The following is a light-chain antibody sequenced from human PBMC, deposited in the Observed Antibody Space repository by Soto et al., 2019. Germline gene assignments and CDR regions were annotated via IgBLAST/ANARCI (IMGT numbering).Light chain of an antibody. CDR1: SSNIGSNY. V-gene: IGLV1-47*01. J-gene: IGLJ1*01. CDR3: AAWDDILSGPYV. Sequence: QSVLTQPPSASGTPGQRVTISCSGSSSNIGSNYVYWYQQLPGTAPKLLIYRNNQRPSGVPDRFAGSKSGTSASLAISGLRSEDEADYYCAAWDDILSGPYVFGTGTKLTAL. CDR2: RNN.